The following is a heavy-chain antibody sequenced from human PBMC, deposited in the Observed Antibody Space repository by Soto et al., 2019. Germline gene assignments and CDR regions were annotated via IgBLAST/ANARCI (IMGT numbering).Heavy chain of an antibody. J-gene: IGHJ4*02. CDR3: ARDESGTTCGFGY. D-gene: IGHD1-7*01. CDR2: IYSYGST. CDR1: GFTVSSNY. V-gene: IGHV3-66*01. Sequence: EVQLVESGGGLVQPGGSLRLSCAASGFTVSSNYMSWVRQAPGKGLEWVSVIYSYGSTYYADSLKGRFIISRDNSKNILYLQMNILRAEDTAVYYCARDESGTTCGFGYWGQGTLVTVSS.